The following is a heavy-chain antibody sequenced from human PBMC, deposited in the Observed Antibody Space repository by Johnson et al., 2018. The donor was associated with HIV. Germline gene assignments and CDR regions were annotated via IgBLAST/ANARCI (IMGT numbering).Heavy chain of an antibody. Sequence: EVQLVESGGGVVRPGGSLRLSCAASGFTFDDYGMSWVRQAPGQGLEWVSSISGGSTYYADSVKGRFTISRDNSKNTLYLQMNSLRAEDTAVYYCATSVEQWLVWNAFDIWGQGTMVTISS. J-gene: IGHJ3*02. V-gene: IGHV3-23*04. CDR1: GFTFDDYG. CDR3: ATSVEQWLVWNAFDI. CDR2: ISGGST. D-gene: IGHD6-19*01.